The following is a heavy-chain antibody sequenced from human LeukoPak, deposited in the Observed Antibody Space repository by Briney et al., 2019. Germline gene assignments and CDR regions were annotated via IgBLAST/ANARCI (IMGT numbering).Heavy chain of an antibody. J-gene: IGHJ4*02. Sequence: PGGSLRLSCVVSGFSFGNYTISWVRQAPGKGLEWVSVISETGGVTHYADSMKGRFTISRDNIKNTLNLQMNSLRAEDTAIYYCARDSSHYLGSSDYWGQGTLVTVSS. CDR2: ISETGGVT. V-gene: IGHV3-23*01. CDR3: ARDSSHYLGSSDY. D-gene: IGHD6-6*01. CDR1: GFSFGNYT.